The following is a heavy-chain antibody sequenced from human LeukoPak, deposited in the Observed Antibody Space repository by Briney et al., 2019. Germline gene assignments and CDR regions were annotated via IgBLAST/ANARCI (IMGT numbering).Heavy chain of an antibody. CDR1: GYTFINNY. Sequence: ASVKVSCKASGYTFINNYMHWVRQAPGQGLEWMGIIKPSGGSTTYAQKFQGRVTMTRDMSTSTVYMELSSLRSEDTAVYYCARGREFSPRDAFDIWGQGTVVTVSS. CDR2: IKPSGGST. CDR3: ARGREFSPRDAFDI. V-gene: IGHV1-46*01. D-gene: IGHD3-3*01. J-gene: IGHJ3*02.